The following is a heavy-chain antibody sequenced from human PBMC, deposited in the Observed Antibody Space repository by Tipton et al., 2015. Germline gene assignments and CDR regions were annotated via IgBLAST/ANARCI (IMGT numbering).Heavy chain of an antibody. V-gene: IGHV4-31*03. J-gene: IGHJ4*02. CDR3: ARGRDYSSGWSFDY. Sequence: TLSLTCTVSGVSISSGDSYWTWIRQHPGKGLEWFGYIYYSGSTHYNPSLKSRVTISVDTSKNQFSLKLGSVIAADTAVYYCARGRDYSSGWSFDYWGQGTLVTVSS. CDR1: GVSISSGDSY. D-gene: IGHD6-19*01. CDR2: IYYSGST.